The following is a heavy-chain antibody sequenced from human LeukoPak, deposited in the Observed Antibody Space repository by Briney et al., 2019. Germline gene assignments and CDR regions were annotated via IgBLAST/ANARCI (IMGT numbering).Heavy chain of an antibody. J-gene: IGHJ4*02. D-gene: IGHD3-22*01. Sequence: SETLSLTCAVYGGSFSGYYWSWIRQPPGKGLEWIGYIYYSGSTNYNPSLKSRVTISVDTSKNQFSLKLSSVTAADTAVYYCAGEFYDSSGYDYWGQGTLVTVSS. CDR2: IYYSGST. CDR3: AGEFYDSSGYDY. V-gene: IGHV4-59*08. CDR1: GGSFSGYY.